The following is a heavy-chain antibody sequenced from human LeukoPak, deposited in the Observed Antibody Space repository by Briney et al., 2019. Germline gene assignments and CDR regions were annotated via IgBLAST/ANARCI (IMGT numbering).Heavy chain of an antibody. V-gene: IGHV3-33*08. CDR3: ARDGFTTGWTPDY. Sequence: GGSLRLSCAASGFTFSSYAMSWVRQAPGRGLEWVAVIWYDGSDKYYADSVKGRFTISRDNSKNTLYLQMNSLRAEDTAVYFCARDGFTTGWTPDYWGQGTLVTVSS. CDR2: IWYDGSDK. J-gene: IGHJ4*02. CDR1: GFTFSSYA. D-gene: IGHD6-19*01.